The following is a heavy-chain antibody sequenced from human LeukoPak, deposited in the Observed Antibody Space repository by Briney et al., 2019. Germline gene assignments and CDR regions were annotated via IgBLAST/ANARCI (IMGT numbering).Heavy chain of an antibody. CDR2: ISGSGGST. CDR1: GFTFSSYW. J-gene: IGHJ4*02. Sequence: PGGSLRLSCAASGFTFSSYWMHWVRQAPGKGLEWVSAISGSGGSTYYADSVKGRFTISRDNSKNTLYLQMNSLRAEDTAVYYCANIPTVTLDYWGQGTLVTVSP. V-gene: IGHV3-23*01. CDR3: ANIPTVTLDY. D-gene: IGHD4-17*01.